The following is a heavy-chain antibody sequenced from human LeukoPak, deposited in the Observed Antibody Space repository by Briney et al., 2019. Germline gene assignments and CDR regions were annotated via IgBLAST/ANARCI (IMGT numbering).Heavy chain of an antibody. J-gene: IGHJ4*02. D-gene: IGHD5-12*01. CDR1: GFTFDDYA. V-gene: IGHV3-9*01. CDR3: ARDYWPVDIVATIGY. Sequence: PGRSLRLSCAASGFTFDDYAMHWVRQAPGKGLEWVSGISWNSGSIGYADSVKGRFTISRDNAKNSLYLQMNSLRAEDTAVYYCARDYWPVDIVATIGYWGQGTLVTVSS. CDR2: ISWNSGSI.